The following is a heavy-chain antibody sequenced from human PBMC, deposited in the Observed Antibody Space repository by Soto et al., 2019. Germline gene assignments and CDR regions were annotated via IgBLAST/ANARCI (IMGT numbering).Heavy chain of an antibody. Sequence: GGSLRLSCAASGFTFSSYAMSWVRQAPGKGLEWVSAISGSGGNTYYADSVKGRFTISRDNSKNTLYLQMNSLRAEDTAVYYCAKAGYCSGGSCYLSFDYWGQGTLVTVSS. J-gene: IGHJ4*02. CDR2: ISGSGGNT. D-gene: IGHD2-15*01. V-gene: IGHV3-23*01. CDR1: GFTFSSYA. CDR3: AKAGYCSGGSCYLSFDY.